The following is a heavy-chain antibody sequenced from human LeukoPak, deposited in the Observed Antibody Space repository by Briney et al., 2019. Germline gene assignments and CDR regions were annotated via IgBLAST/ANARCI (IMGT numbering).Heavy chain of an antibody. CDR1: GFTFSSYA. CDR3: ARVFGIYYFDF. D-gene: IGHD2-21*01. V-gene: IGHV3-30*01. CDR2: ISYDGSNK. Sequence: GGSLILSCAASGFTFSSYAMHWVRPAPGKGLEWVAVISYDGSNKYYADSVKGRFTISRDNSKNTLYLQMNSLRAEDTAVFYCARVFGIYYFDFWGQGTLVTVSS. J-gene: IGHJ4*02.